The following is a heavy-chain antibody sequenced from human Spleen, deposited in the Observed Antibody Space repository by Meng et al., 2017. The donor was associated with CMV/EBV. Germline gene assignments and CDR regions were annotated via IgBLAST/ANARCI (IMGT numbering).Heavy chain of an antibody. Sequence: SCRSSGYTFAGYYIHWVRQAPGQGLEWMGWINPKIDGTNYPQKFQGRVTMTRDTSISTAYMELSDLASEDTAIYYCVRGFYSNRLDPWGPGTLVTVSS. CDR1: GYTFAGYY. CDR3: VRGFYSNRLDP. D-gene: IGHD4-11*01. V-gene: IGHV1-2*02. J-gene: IGHJ5*02. CDR2: INPKIDGT.